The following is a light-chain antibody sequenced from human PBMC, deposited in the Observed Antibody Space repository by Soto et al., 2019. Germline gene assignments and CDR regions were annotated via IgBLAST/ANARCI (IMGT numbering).Light chain of an antibody. CDR1: QGVRND. Sequence: DIQMPQSPSSLSASVGDRVTITCRASQGVRNDLGWYQEKPGKAPKRLIYFISSWHTGIPSRFSGSGAGTEITLTIGSLQPEDVSTYYSLQYNAYPPTFRQGTKVQIK. J-gene: IGKJ1*01. V-gene: IGKV1-17*01. CDR2: FIS. CDR3: LQYNAYPPT.